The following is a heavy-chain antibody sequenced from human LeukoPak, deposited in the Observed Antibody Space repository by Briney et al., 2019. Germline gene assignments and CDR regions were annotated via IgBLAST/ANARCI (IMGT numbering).Heavy chain of an antibody. V-gene: IGHV4-28*01. J-gene: IGHJ4*02. CDR3: ARHALVGGSCYFDY. CDR1: GYSISSSNW. D-gene: IGHD2-15*01. CDR2: INHSGST. Sequence: SETLSLTCAVSGYSISSSNWWGWIRQPPGKGLEWIGEINHSGSTNYNPSLKSRVTISVDTSKNQFSLKLSSVTAADTAVYYCARHALVGGSCYFDYWGQGTLVTVSS.